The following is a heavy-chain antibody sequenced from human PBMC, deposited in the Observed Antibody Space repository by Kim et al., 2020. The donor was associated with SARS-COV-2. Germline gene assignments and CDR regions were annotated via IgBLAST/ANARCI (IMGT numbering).Heavy chain of an antibody. CDR2: ISSSGSTK. V-gene: IGHV3-48*03. CDR3: VRGGDAWLKQRWFDP. D-gene: IGHD6-19*01. Sequence: GGSLRLSCAASGFSFSNYEMNCVRQAPGKGLEWISDISSSGSTKYYADSVKGRFTISRDNAKNSLYLQMNALRVEDTAVYYCVRGGDAWLKQRWFDPWGQGTLVTVSS. J-gene: IGHJ5*02. CDR1: GFSFSNYE.